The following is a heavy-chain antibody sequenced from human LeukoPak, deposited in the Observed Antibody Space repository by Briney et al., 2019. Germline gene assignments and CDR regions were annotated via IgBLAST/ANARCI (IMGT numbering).Heavy chain of an antibody. J-gene: IGHJ5*02. CDR3: AKDKGST. CDR1: GFTFTTYS. D-gene: IGHD3-10*01. CDR2: IKNGAGST. Sequence: AGGSLRLSCEASGFTFTTYSMTWVRQAPGKGLEWVSTIKNGAGSTYYADSVKGRFTISRDNSKNTLYLQMNSLRVEDTAVYYCAKDKGSTWGQGTLVTVSS. V-gene: IGHV3-23*01.